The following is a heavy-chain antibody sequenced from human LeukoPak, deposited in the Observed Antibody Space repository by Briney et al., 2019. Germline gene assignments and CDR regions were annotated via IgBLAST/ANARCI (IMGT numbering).Heavy chain of an antibody. D-gene: IGHD3-10*01. CDR3: ARVGDYYGSEELDY. CDR1: GFTFSDSA. CDR2: VIGSGRNT. Sequence: GGSLRLSCVASGFTFSDSAMSWVRQAPGKGLEWVSTVIGSGRNTNYADSVKGRFTISRDNSKNTLFLQINNLRAEDTAIYYCARVGDYYGSEELDYWGQGTLVTVSS. J-gene: IGHJ4*02. V-gene: IGHV3-23*01.